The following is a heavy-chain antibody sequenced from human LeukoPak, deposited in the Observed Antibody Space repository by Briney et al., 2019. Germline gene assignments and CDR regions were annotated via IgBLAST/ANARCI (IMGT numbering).Heavy chain of an antibody. Sequence: PSETLSLTCTVSGGSISSYHWSWIRQPAGKGLEWIGRIYTSGSTNYNPSLKSRVTMSVDTSKNQFSLKLSSVTAADTAVYYCARDSYCSSTSCYVPFDYWGQGTLVTVSS. CDR3: ARDSYCSSTSCYVPFDY. J-gene: IGHJ4*02. V-gene: IGHV4-4*07. CDR1: GGSISSYH. D-gene: IGHD2-2*01. CDR2: IYTSGST.